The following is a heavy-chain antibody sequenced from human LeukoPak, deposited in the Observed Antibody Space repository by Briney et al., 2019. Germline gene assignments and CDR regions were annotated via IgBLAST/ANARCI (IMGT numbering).Heavy chain of an antibody. J-gene: IGHJ4*02. CDR1: GGSFSGYY. V-gene: IGHV4-34*01. D-gene: IGHD3-22*01. CDR3: ARSEKRITMIVVDPYLSH. CDR2: INHSGST. Sequence: SETLSLTCAVYGGSFSGYYWSWIRQPPGKGLEWIGEINHSGSTNYNPSLKSRVTISVDTSKNQFSLKLSSVAAADTAVYYCARSEKRITMIVVDPYLSHWGQGTLVTVSS.